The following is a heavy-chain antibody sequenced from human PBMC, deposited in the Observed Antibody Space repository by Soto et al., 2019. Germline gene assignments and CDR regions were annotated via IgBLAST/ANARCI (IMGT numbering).Heavy chain of an antibody. CDR1: GYTFTSYC. CDR3: ASSYYYDSSGYTTSWDY. J-gene: IGHJ4*02. V-gene: IGHV1-18*01. Sequence: ASLKVSCKATGYTFTSYCISWVRQAPGQGLEWMGWISAYNGNTNYAQKLQGRVTMTTDTSTSTAYMELRSLRSDDTAVYYCASSYYYDSSGYTTSWDYWGQGTLVTVSS. D-gene: IGHD3-22*01. CDR2: ISAYNGNT.